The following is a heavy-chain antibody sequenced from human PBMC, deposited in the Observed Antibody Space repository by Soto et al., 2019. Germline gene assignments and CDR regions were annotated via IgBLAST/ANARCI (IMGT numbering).Heavy chain of an antibody. CDR1: GVTFSSYG. CDR3: AKDLRFSNIVR. Sequence: TGGSLRLSCESSGVTFSSYGMHWVRQAPGKGLEWVAVISYDGSNKYYADSVKGRFTISRDNSKNTLYLQMNSLRAEDTAVYYCAKDLRFSNIVRWGQGTLVTVSS. V-gene: IGHV3-30*18. CDR2: ISYDGSNK. D-gene: IGHD2-8*01. J-gene: IGHJ4*02.